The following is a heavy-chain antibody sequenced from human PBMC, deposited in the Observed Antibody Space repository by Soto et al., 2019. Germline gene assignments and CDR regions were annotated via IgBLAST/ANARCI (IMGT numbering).Heavy chain of an antibody. D-gene: IGHD3-9*01. CDR2: ISFNGRKK. Sequence: QEQLVESGGGVVRPGKSLRLSCEASGFNFTYNAMHWVRQAPGKGPELVAVISFNGRKKFYARSVKGRFTISRDNSKNTLYLQINNLRPGDTAVYYCARDWLRRDDILTPSWNFNLWGQGTLVTAS. J-gene: IGHJ2*01. V-gene: IGHV3-30*04. CDR1: GFNFTYNA. CDR3: ARDWLRRDDILTPSWNFNL.